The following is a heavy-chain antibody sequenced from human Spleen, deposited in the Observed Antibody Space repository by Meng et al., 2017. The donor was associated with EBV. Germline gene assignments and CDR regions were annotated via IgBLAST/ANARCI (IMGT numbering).Heavy chain of an antibody. CDR1: GFSFRSYW. CDR2: TNENGAIT. V-gene: IGHV3-74*01. J-gene: IGHJ4*02. D-gene: IGHD1-14*01. CDR3: SRDLAGSDDY. Sequence: EVQLVESXXGXVXXGGXLRLSCAASGFSFRSYWMHWVRQVPGKGLVWVARTNENGAITNYADSVKGRFTISRDNAKNTLYLQMNSLRAEDTAVYYCSRDLAGSDDYWGQGTLVTVSS.